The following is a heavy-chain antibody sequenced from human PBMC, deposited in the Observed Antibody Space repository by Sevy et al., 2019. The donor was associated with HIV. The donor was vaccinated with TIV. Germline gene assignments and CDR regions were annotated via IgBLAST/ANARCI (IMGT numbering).Heavy chain of an antibody. CDR1: GFTFRSYG. CDR3: AKDVSDGYNYFLDF. J-gene: IGHJ4*02. Sequence: GGSLRLSCAASGFTFRSYGMHWVRQAPGKGLEWVAGISNDGGNQYYADSVKGRFTISRDNSKNTVYLQMNSLRAEDTAVYYWAKDVSDGYNYFLDFWGQGALVTVSS. V-gene: IGHV3-30*18. CDR2: ISNDGGNQ. D-gene: IGHD5-12*01.